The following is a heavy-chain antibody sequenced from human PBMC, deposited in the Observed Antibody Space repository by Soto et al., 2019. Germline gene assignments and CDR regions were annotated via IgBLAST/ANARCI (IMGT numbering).Heavy chain of an antibody. CDR1: GFTFTNYA. Sequence: EVQLLESGGGLVQPGGSLRLSWAVSGFTFTNYAMSWVRQAPGKGLEWVSSISGSGDSTYYADSVKGRFTISRDNSKNTLYLQMNSLRAEDTAVYYCAKGARARRGIIIYSSYYMDVWGKWTTVTVSS. CDR3: AKGARARRGIIIYSSYYMDV. CDR2: ISGSGDST. J-gene: IGHJ6*03. V-gene: IGHV3-23*01.